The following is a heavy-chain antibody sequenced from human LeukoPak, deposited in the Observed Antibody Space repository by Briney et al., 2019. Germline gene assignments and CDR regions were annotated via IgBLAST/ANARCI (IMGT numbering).Heavy chain of an antibody. Sequence: GGSLRLSCAASGFTVSSNDMGWVRQAPGEGLEGVSLIYIGGRTYYADCVKGRWTLSRENSKYTLYLQMNSLRAEDTAVYCCARRAGGYSHPYDSWGQGTLVTVSS. CDR3: ARRAGGYSHPYDS. CDR2: IYIGGRT. V-gene: IGHV3-53*01. CDR1: GFTVSSND. D-gene: IGHD4-23*01. J-gene: IGHJ4*02.